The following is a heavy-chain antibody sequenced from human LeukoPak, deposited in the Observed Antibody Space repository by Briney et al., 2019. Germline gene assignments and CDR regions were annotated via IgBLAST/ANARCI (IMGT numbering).Heavy chain of an antibody. CDR3: ARDPSSSSGWYDF. J-gene: IGHJ5*01. V-gene: IGHV5-51*01. D-gene: IGHD6-19*01. Sequence: GESLQISCKGSGFSFSSYWIGWVRPLPGKGLEWMGVIYPGDSETRYSPSFQGQVTISADKSISTAYLQWSSLKASDSAMYYCARDPSSSSGWYDFWGQGTLVTVSS. CDR1: GFSFSSYW. CDR2: IYPGDSET.